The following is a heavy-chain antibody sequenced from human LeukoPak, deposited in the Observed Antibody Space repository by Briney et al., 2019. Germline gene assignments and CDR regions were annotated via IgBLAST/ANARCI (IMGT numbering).Heavy chain of an antibody. V-gene: IGHV3-21*01. Sequence: GGSLRLSCAASGFTLSTYSMNWVRQAPGKGLEWVSSISISSTYIYYADSVKGRFTISRDNAKNSLYLQMNSLRAEDTAVYYCARDPLGYCSGGSCDWFDPWRQGTLVTVSS. CDR1: GFTLSTYS. J-gene: IGHJ5*02. D-gene: IGHD2-15*01. CDR2: ISISSTYI. CDR3: ARDPLGYCSGGSCDWFDP.